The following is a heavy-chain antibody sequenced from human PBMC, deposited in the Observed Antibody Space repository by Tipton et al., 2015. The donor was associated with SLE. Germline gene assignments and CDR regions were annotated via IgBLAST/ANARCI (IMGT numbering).Heavy chain of an antibody. D-gene: IGHD3-10*01. V-gene: IGHV4-34*01. CDR2: INHSGST. Sequence: TLSLTCAVYGGSFSGHYWSWIRQPPGKGLEWIGEINHSGSTNYNPSLKSRVTISVDTSKNQFSLKLSSVTAADTAVYYCARDGASGVLWGQGTMVTVSS. J-gene: IGHJ3*01. CDR1: GGSFSGHY. CDR3: ARDGASGVL.